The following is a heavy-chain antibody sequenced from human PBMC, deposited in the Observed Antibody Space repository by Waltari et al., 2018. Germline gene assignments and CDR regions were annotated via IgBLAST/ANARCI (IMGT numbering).Heavy chain of an antibody. CDR3: ARDSIAAAYYGMDV. J-gene: IGHJ6*02. CDR1: GGSISSYY. CDR2: IYYSGST. V-gene: IGHV4-59*01. Sequence: QVQLQESGPGLVKPSETLSLTCTVSGGSISSYYWSWIRPPPGKGLEWIGYIYYSGSTNYNPSLKSRVTISVDTSKNQFSLKLSSVTAADTAVYYCARDSIAAAYYGMDVWGQGTTVTVSS. D-gene: IGHD6-13*01.